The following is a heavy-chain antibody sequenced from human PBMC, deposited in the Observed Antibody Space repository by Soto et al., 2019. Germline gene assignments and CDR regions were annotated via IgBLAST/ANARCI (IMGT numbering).Heavy chain of an antibody. Sequence: SETLSLTCTVSGGSISSYYWGWIRQPPGKGLEWIGYIYYSGSTNYNPSLKSRVTISVDTSKNQFSLKLSSVTAADTAVYYCARARIAAAGIAPFYFDYWGQGTLVTVSS. CDR3: ARARIAAAGIAPFYFDY. V-gene: IGHV4-59*01. CDR2: IYYSGST. D-gene: IGHD6-13*01. CDR1: GGSISSYY. J-gene: IGHJ4*02.